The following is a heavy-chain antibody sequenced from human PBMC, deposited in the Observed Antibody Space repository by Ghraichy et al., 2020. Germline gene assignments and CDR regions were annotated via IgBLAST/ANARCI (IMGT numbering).Heavy chain of an antibody. CDR3: ARSPRDNWNYFPLNY. CDR2: IYYSGSA. CDR1: GGSISSDSYY. V-gene: IGHV4-39*01. D-gene: IGHD1-7*01. J-gene: IGHJ4*02. Sequence: SQTLSLTCTVSGGSISSDSYYWGWIRQPPGKGLEWIGSIYYSGSAYYNPSLKSRVTISVDTSKNQFSLRLSSVTAADTAVYYCARSPRDNWNYFPLNYWGQGTLVTVSS.